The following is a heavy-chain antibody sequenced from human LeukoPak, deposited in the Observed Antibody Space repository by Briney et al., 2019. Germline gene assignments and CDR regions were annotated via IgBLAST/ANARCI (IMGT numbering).Heavy chain of an antibody. D-gene: IGHD2-2*01. V-gene: IGHV1-18*01. CDR1: GYTFTSYD. Sequence: ASVKVSCKASGYTFTSYDINWVRQATGQGLEWMGWISAYNGNTNYAQKLQGRVTMTTDTSTSTAYMELRSLRSDDTAVYYCARDDDPIGYCSSTSCAPDAFDIWGQGTMVTVSS. CDR3: ARDDDPIGYCSSTSCAPDAFDI. CDR2: ISAYNGNT. J-gene: IGHJ3*02.